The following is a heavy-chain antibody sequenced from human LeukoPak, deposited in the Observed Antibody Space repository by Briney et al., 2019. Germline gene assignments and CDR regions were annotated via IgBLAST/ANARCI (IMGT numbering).Heavy chain of an antibody. J-gene: IGHJ4*02. CDR2: IRDSGSST. CDR3: ARDARYICSGGSCYHFDY. D-gene: IGHD2-15*01. CDR1: GFTFSSYA. Sequence: GGSLRLSCAASGFTFSSYAMSWVRQAPGKGLEWVSAIRDSGSSTHYADSVKGRFTTSRDNSKNTLFLQMNSLRAEDTAVYYCARDARYICSGGSCYHFDYWGQGTLVTVSS. V-gene: IGHV3-23*01.